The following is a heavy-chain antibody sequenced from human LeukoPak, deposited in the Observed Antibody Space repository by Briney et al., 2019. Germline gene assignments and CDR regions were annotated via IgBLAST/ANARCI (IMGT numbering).Heavy chain of an antibody. D-gene: IGHD3-10*01. J-gene: IGHJ3*02. CDR3: ARLYGSGYDAFDI. CDR1: GFTFNTYG. V-gene: IGHV3-21*01. Sequence: GGSLRLSCAASGFTFNTYGMNWVRQAPGRGLEWVSSITSGGLYTYYTDSGKGRFTISRDNAKSSLYLQMNSLRAEDTAVYYCARLYGSGYDAFDIWGQGTMVTVSS. CDR2: ITSGGLYT.